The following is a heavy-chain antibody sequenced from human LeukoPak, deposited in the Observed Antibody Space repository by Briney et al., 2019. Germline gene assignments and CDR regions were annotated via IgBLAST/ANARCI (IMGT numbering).Heavy chain of an antibody. J-gene: IGHJ4*02. CDR2: ISGSGGST. V-gene: IGHV3-23*01. D-gene: IGHD5-12*01. CDR3: AKLGSGSYYFDY. CDR1: GFTFSSFA. Sequence: GGSLRLSCAASGFTFSSFAMTWVRQAPGKGLGWVSSISGSGGSTYNTESVKGRFTISRDNSKNTLYVQMNSLRAEDTAVYYCAKLGSGSYYFDYWGQGTLVTVSS.